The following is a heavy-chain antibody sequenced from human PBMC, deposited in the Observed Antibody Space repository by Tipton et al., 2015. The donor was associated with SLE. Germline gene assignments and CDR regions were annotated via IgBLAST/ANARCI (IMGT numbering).Heavy chain of an antibody. J-gene: IGHJ4*02. CDR3: AAERSSSWSYFDY. D-gene: IGHD6-13*01. V-gene: IGHV4-59*01. CDR1: GGSFSSYY. CDR2: IYYSGST. Sequence: TLSLTCAVYGGSFSSYYRSWIRQPPGKGLEWIGYIYYSGSTNYNPSLKSRVTISVDTSKNQFSLKLSSVTAADTAVYYCAAERSSSWSYFDYWGQGTLVTVSS.